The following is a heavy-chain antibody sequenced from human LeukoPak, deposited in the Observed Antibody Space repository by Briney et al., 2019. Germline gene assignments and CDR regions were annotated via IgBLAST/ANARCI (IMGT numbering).Heavy chain of an antibody. J-gene: IGHJ4*02. Sequence: GGSLRLSCAASGFTFSGSAMHWVRQASGKGLEWVGRIRSKTNNYATAYAASVKDRFTVSRDDSTNTAYLQMNSLKTEDTAVYYCVRHAASGGSGVDHWGQGTLVTVSS. CDR1: GFTFSGSA. CDR3: VRHAASGGSGVDH. D-gene: IGHD3-10*01. V-gene: IGHV3-73*01. CDR2: IRSKTNNYAT.